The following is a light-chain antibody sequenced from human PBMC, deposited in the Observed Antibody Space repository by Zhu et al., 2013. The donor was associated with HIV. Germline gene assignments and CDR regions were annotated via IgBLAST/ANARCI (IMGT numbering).Light chain of an antibody. Sequence: SYELTQPPSVSVAPGQTARITCGGKNIGNERVHWYQQKPGQAPGLVVYDDTDRPSGIPERFSGSNSGSTATLTISRVEAGDEADYYCQVWDSSSDHWVFGGGTKLTVL. CDR1: NIGNER. V-gene: IGLV3-21*02. CDR2: DDT. J-gene: IGLJ3*02. CDR3: QVWDSSSDHWV.